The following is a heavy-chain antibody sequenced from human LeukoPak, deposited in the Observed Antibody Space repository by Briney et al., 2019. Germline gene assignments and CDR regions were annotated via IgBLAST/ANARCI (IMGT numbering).Heavy chain of an antibody. D-gene: IGHD2-8*01. V-gene: IGHV1-69*04. CDR2: IIPILGIA. CDR3: ATTAGHCTNGVCYWGAFDY. J-gene: IGHJ4*02. CDR1: GGTFSSYA. Sequence: SVKVSCKASGGTFSSYAISWVRQAPGQGLEWMGRIIPILGIANYAQKFQGRVTMTEDTSTDTAYMELSSLRSEDTAVYYCATTAGHCTNGVCYWGAFDYWGQGTLVTVSS.